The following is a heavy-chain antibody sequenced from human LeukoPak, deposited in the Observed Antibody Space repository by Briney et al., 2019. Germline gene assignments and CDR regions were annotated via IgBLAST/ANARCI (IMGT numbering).Heavy chain of an antibody. D-gene: IGHD6-13*01. CDR2: INHSGST. Sequence: PSETLSLTCAVYGGSFSGYYWSWIRQPPGKGLEWIGEINHSGSTNYNPSLKSRVTISVDTSKNQFSLKLSSVTAADTAVYYCGAAAGPPRSYYYYYGMDVWGQGTTVTVSS. J-gene: IGHJ6*02. V-gene: IGHV4-34*01. CDR1: GGSFSGYY. CDR3: GAAAGPPRSYYYYYGMDV.